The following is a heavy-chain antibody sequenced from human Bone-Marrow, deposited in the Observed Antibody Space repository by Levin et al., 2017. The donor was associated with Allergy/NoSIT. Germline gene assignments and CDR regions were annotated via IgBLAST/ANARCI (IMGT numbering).Heavy chain of an antibody. V-gene: IGHV3-74*01. CDR2: ITSDGSDT. CDR1: GFTFSNYW. Sequence: PGGSLRLSCAASGFTFSNYWMQWVRQAPGKGLLWVSHITSDGSDTTYADSVRGRFTISRDNAKNTLYLQMNSLRVDDTAMYYCVGDNYGVDYWGQGTLVTVSS. CDR3: VGDNYGVDY. D-gene: IGHD4-11*01. J-gene: IGHJ4*02.